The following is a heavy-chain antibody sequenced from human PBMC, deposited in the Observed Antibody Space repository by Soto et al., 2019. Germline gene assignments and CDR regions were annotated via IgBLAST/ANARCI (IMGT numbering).Heavy chain of an antibody. J-gene: IGHJ4*02. V-gene: IGHV3-74*01. CDR1: GFTFSSYW. Sequence: EVQLVESGGGLVQPGGSLRLSCAASGFTFSSYWMHWVRQAPGKGRVWVSRINSDGSSTSYADSVKGRFTISRDNAKNTRYLQMNSLRAEDTAVYYCARVTHDYGDYYFDYGGQGTLVTVSS. CDR2: INSDGSST. D-gene: IGHD4-17*01. CDR3: ARVTHDYGDYYFDY.